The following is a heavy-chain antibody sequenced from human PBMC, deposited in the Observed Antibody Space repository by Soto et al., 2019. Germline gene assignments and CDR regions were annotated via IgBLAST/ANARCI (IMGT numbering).Heavy chain of an antibody. CDR1: GGTFSSYA. D-gene: IGHD5-18*01. J-gene: IGHJ5*02. Sequence: ASVKVSCKASGGTFSSYAISWVRQAPGQGLEWMGGIIPIFGTANYAQKFQGRVTITADESTSTAYMELSSLRSEDTAVYYCARENMVRPPSSFDPWGQGNPVTGSS. V-gene: IGHV1-69*13. CDR3: ARENMVRPPSSFDP. CDR2: IIPIFGTA.